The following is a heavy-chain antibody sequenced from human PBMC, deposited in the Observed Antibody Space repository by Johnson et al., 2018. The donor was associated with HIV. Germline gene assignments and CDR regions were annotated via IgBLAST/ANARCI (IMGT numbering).Heavy chain of an antibody. CDR3: ARDRFGSGRPNAFDI. CDR2: ISGSGGST. Sequence: VQLVESGGGLVQPGGSLRLSCAASGFTFSSYAMSWVRQAPGKGLEWVSAISGSGGSTYYADSVKGRFTISRDNSKNSLYLQMNSLRPEDTAVYFCARDRFGSGRPNAFDIGGQGTMVTVAS. CDR1: GFTFSSYA. J-gene: IGHJ3*02. D-gene: IGHD3-10*01. V-gene: IGHV3-23*04.